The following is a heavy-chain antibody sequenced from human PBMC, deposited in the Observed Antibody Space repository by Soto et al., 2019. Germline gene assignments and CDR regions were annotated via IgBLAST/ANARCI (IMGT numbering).Heavy chain of an antibody. CDR2: IDNSEST. Sequence: PSETLSLTCTVSGGSISSYYWSWIRQPPGKGLEWIGYIDNSESTNYNPSLESRVTISVDTSKNQISLRLSSVTAADTAFYYCAGTRLGIVGATSPQTFGYWGQGTLVTVSS. V-gene: IGHV4-59*01. CDR1: GGSISSYY. J-gene: IGHJ4*02. CDR3: AGTRLGIVGATSPQTFGY. D-gene: IGHD1-26*01.